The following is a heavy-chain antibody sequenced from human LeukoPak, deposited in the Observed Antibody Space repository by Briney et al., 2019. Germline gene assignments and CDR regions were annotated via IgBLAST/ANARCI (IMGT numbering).Heavy chain of an antibody. CDR2: IYYSGST. CDR1: GGSISSGDYY. Sequence: SQTLSLTCTVSGGSISSGDYYWSWIRQPPGKGLEWIGYIYYSGSTYYNPSLKSRVTISVDTSKSQFSLKLSSVTAADTAVYYCARGGSGYDWIYFDYWGQGTLVTVSS. CDR3: ARGGSGYDWIYFDY. J-gene: IGHJ4*02. V-gene: IGHV4-30-4*01. D-gene: IGHD5-12*01.